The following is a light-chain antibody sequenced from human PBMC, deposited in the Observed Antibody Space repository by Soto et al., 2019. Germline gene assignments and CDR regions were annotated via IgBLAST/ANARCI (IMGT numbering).Light chain of an antibody. CDR3: SSYAGSNNFV. J-gene: IGLJ1*01. CDR2: EVT. Sequence: QSALTQPASVSGSPGQSITISCTGGSSDIGGYNYVSWFQQHPGKAPKLMIYEVTNRPSGVSNRFSGSKSGSTASLTISGLQAEDEADYYCSSYAGSNNFVFGTGTKVTVL. V-gene: IGLV2-14*01. CDR1: SSDIGGYNY.